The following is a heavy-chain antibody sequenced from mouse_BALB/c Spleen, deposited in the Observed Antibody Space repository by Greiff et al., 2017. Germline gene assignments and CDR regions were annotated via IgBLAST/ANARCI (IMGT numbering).Heavy chain of an antibody. CDR3: TRDYYGSSPWFAY. V-gene: IGHV1-5*01. D-gene: IGHD1-1*01. CDR2: IYPGNSDT. Sequence: EVQLVESGTVLARPGASVKMSCKASGYSFTSYWMHWVKQRPGQGLEWIGAIYPGNSDTSYNQKFKGKAKLTAVTSASTAYMELSSLTNEDSAVYYCTRDYYGSSPWFAYWGQGTLVTVSA. J-gene: IGHJ3*01. CDR1: GYSFTSYW.